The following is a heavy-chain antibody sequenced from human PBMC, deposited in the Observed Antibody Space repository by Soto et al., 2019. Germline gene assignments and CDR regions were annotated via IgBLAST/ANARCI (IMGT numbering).Heavy chain of an antibody. CDR1: GGSISSYY. CDR3: ARDLIYYGDQHNWFDP. V-gene: IGHV4-59*01. J-gene: IGHJ5*02. D-gene: IGHD4-17*01. CDR2: IYYSGST. Sequence: PSETLSLTCTVSGGSISSYYWSWIRQPPGKGLEWIGYIYYSGSTNYNPSLKSRVTISVDTSKNQFSLKLSSVTAADTAVYYCARDLIYYGDQHNWFDPWGQGTLVTVSS.